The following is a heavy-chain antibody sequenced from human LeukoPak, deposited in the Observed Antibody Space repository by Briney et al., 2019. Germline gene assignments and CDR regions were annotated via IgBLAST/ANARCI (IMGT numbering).Heavy chain of an antibody. J-gene: IGHJ4*02. V-gene: IGHV4-34*01. CDR3: SRQVVGNDY. CDR1: GESSFSSYY. D-gene: IGHD3-22*01. CDR2: INHSGYT. Sequence: SETLSLTCAVYGESSFSSYYWSWIRQTPGGALEWIGEINHSGYTNYNPSLKSRVTLSIDTSKNQFSLRLNAVTAADTAVYYCSRQVVGNDYWGQGTLVTVSS.